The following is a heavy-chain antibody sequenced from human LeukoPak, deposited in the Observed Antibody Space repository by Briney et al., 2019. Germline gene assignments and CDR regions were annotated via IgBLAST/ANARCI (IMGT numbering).Heavy chain of an antibody. CDR3: ARGRGSWYGVYFDY. V-gene: IGHV3-64*02. CDR1: GFTFSSYA. Sequence: GGSLRLSCAASGFTFSSYAMHWVRQAPGKGLEYVSAISSNGGSTYYADSVKGRFTVSRDNSKNTLYLQMSSLRAEDTAVYYCARGRGSWYGVYFDYWGQGTLVTVSS. J-gene: IGHJ4*02. D-gene: IGHD6-13*01. CDR2: ISSNGGST.